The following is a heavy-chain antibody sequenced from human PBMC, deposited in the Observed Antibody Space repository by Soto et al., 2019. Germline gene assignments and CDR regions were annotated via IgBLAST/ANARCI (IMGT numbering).Heavy chain of an antibody. CDR2: IIPIFGTA. Sequence: KVSCKASGGTFSSYAISWVRQAPGQGLEWMGGIIPIFGTANYAQKFQGRVAITADKSTSTAYMELSSLRSEDTAVYYCAAGTTLDNWFDPWGQGTLVTVSS. CDR1: GGTFSSYA. V-gene: IGHV1-69*06. J-gene: IGHJ5*02. CDR3: AAGTTLDNWFDP. D-gene: IGHD1-7*01.